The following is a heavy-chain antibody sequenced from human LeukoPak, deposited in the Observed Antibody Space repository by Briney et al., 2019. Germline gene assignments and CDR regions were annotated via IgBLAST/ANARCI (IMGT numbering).Heavy chain of an antibody. CDR3: ARCDILTGYFHFDY. V-gene: IGHV4-61*01. CDR2: IYYSGST. J-gene: IGHJ4*02. Sequence: SETLSLTCSVSGGSISSGSSYWSWIRQPPGKGLEWIGYIYYSGSTNYNPSLKSRLTTSVDTSKNQFSLKLSSVTAADTAIYYCARCDILTGYFHFDYWGQGTLVTVSS. CDR1: GGSISSGSSY. D-gene: IGHD3-9*01.